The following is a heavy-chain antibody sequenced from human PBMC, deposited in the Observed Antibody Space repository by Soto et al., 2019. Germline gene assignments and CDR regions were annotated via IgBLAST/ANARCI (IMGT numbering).Heavy chain of an antibody. D-gene: IGHD3-3*01. Sequence: ASVKVSCKASGYTFTGYYMHWVRQAPGQGLEWMGWINPNSGGTNYAQKFQGRVTMTRDTSISTAHMELSRLRSDDTAVYYCAREDGVVTGYGMDVWGQGTTVTVSS. CDR2: INPNSGGT. CDR3: AREDGVVTGYGMDV. CDR1: GYTFTGYY. J-gene: IGHJ6*02. V-gene: IGHV1-2*02.